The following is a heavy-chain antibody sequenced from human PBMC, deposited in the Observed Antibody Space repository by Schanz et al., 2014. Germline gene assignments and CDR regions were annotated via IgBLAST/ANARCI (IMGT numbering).Heavy chain of an antibody. Sequence: QVQLVESGGGVAQPGRSLRLSCAASGFTFSSYGMHWVRQAPGKGLEWVAVILYDGSNKYYADSVKGRFTISRDNSKNTLYLQMNSLRVEDTALYYCARGGATRFDYWGQGTLVTVSS. D-gene: IGHD1-26*01. CDR3: ARGGATRFDY. V-gene: IGHV3-30*03. CDR2: ILYDGSNK. J-gene: IGHJ4*02. CDR1: GFTFSSYG.